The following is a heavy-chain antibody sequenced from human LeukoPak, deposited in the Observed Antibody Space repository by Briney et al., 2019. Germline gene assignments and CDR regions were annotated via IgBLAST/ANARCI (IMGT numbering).Heavy chain of an antibody. Sequence: PGGSLRLSCAASGFTFSSYAMSWVRQAPGKGLEWVSGISGSGGSTYYADSVKGRFTISRDNSKDTLYLQMNSLRAEDTAVYYCARNENSGWGYFDYWGQGTLVTVSS. CDR1: GFTFSSYA. CDR3: ARNENSGWGYFDY. V-gene: IGHV3-23*01. CDR2: ISGSGGST. J-gene: IGHJ4*02. D-gene: IGHD5-12*01.